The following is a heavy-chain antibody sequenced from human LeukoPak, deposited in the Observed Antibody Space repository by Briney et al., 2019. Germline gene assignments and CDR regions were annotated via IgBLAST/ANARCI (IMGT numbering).Heavy chain of an antibody. CDR3: AREGEMATTDY. CDR2: INPSGGST. D-gene: IGHD5-24*01. Sequence: ASVKVSCKASGYTFTSYYMHWVRQAPGQGLEWMGIINPSGGSTSYAQKFQGRVTMTRDTFTSTVYMELSSLRSDDTAVYYCAREGEMATTDYWGQGTLVTVSS. CDR1: GYTFTSYY. V-gene: IGHV1-46*01. J-gene: IGHJ4*02.